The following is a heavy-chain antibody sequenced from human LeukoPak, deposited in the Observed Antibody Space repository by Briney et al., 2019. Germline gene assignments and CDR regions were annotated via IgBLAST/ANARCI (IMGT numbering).Heavy chain of an antibody. J-gene: IGHJ2*01. CDR1: GYPLRSGYD. Sequence: PSQTPSPPLPISGYPLRSGYDWGWMRQPPGKGRERVASIYYRRTTYYNPSLRSRVTISIPTSENQFSLRLSSVTAADTAVYYCARWYSVGWNYYFDLWGRGTLVTVSS. V-gene: IGHV4-38-2*01. D-gene: IGHD1-7*01. CDR3: ARWYSVGWNYYFDL. CDR2: IYYRRTT.